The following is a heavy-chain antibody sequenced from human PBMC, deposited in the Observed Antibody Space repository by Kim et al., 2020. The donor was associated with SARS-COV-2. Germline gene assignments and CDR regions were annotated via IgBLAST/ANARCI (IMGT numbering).Heavy chain of an antibody. D-gene: IGHD2-15*01. J-gene: IGHJ4*02. V-gene: IGHV3-23*01. Sequence: GGSLRLSCAASGFTFSTSAVSWVRQAPGKGLEWVSGISGSGANTHYADSVKGRFTISRDNSKNTLYLQMNTLRAEDTALYYCAKGPWGYFNDWGQGTLVTVSS. CDR1: GFTFSTSA. CDR2: ISGSGANT. CDR3: AKGPWGYFND.